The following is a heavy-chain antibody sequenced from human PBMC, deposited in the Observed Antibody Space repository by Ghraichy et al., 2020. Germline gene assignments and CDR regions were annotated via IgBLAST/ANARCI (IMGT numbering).Heavy chain of an antibody. V-gene: IGHV4-59*01. CDR1: GGSISSYY. D-gene: IGHD7-27*01. CDR3: ARGPWGSGAGGFSY. Sequence: SETLSLTCTVSGGSISSYYWSWIRQPPGKGLEWIGYIYYSGSTNYNPSLKSRVTISVDTSKNQFSLKLSSVTAADTAVYYCARGPWGSGAGGFSYWGQGTLVTVSS. CDR2: IYYSGST. J-gene: IGHJ4*02.